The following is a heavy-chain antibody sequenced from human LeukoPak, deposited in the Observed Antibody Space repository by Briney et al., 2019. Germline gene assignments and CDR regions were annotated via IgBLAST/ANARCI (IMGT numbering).Heavy chain of an antibody. CDR3: ARHVRYYGSGSYDDAFDI. Sequence: SETLSLTCAVYGGSFSGYYWSWIRQPPGKGLEWIGEINHSGSTNYNPSIKSRVTISVDTSKNQFSLKLSSVTAADTAVYYCARHVRYYGSGSYDDAFDIWGQGTMVTVSS. V-gene: IGHV4-34*01. CDR1: GGSFSGYY. CDR2: INHSGST. D-gene: IGHD3-10*01. J-gene: IGHJ3*02.